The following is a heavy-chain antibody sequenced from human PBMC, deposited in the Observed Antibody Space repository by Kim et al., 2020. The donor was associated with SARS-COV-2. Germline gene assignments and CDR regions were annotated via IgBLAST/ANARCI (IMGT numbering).Heavy chain of an antibody. CDR2: ISYDGSNK. V-gene: IGHV3-30-3*01. J-gene: IGHJ4*02. Sequence: GGSLRLSCAASGFTFSSYAMHWVRQAPGKGLEWVAVISYDGSNKYYADSVKGRFTISRDNSKNTLYLQMNSLRAEDTAVYYCARSRCSSTSCSLGDYWGQGTLVTVSS. CDR1: GFTFSSYA. D-gene: IGHD2-2*01. CDR3: ARSRCSSTSCSLGDY.